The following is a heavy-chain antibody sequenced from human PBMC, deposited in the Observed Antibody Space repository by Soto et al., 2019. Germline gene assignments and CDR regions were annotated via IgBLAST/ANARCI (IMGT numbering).Heavy chain of an antibody. CDR1: GFTFSGYI. V-gene: IGHV3-21*01. CDR2: ISSSSSYI. CDR3: ARDRKRSTSCYDY. D-gene: IGHD2-2*01. J-gene: IGHJ4*02. Sequence: GGSLRLSCAASGFTFSGYIMNWVRQSPGKGLEWVSSISSSSSYIYYADSVKGRFTISRDNAKNSLYLQMNSLRAEDTAVYYCARDRKRSTSCYDYWGQGTLVTVSS.